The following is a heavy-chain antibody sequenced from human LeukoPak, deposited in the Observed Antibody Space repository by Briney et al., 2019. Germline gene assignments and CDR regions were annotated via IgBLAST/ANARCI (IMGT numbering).Heavy chain of an antibody. Sequence: GGSLRLSCAASGFTVSSNYMSWVRQAPGKGLEWVSVIYSGGSTYYADSVKGRFTISRDNSKNTLYLQMNSLRAEDTAVYYCARKEAPYYYGMDVWGQGTTVTVSS. CDR3: ARKEAPYYYGMDV. J-gene: IGHJ6*02. V-gene: IGHV3-53*01. CDR1: GFTVSSNY. CDR2: IYSGGST.